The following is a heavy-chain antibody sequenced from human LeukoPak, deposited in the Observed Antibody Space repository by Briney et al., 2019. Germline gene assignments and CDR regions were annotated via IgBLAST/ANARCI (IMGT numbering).Heavy chain of an antibody. CDR1: GGTFSSYA. V-gene: IGHV1-69*13. CDR3: ARERYYDSSGYYNGGLHY. D-gene: IGHD3-22*01. CDR2: IIPIFGTA. J-gene: IGHJ4*02. Sequence: SVKVSCKASGGTFSSYAISWVRQAPGQGLEWMGGIIPIFGTANYAQKFQGRVTITADESTSTAYIELSSLRSEDTAVYYCARERYYDSSGYYNGGLHYWGQGTLVTVSS.